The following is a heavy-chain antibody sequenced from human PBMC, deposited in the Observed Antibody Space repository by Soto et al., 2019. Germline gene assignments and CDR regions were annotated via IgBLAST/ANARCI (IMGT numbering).Heavy chain of an antibody. V-gene: IGHV3-9*01. CDR3: AKDSSTSYYYYMDV. J-gene: IGHJ6*03. D-gene: IGHD2-2*01. CDR2: ISWNSGSI. CDR1: GFTFDDYA. Sequence: GGSLRLSCAASGFTFDDYAMHWVRQAPGKGLEWVSGISWNSGSIGYADSVKGRFTISRDNAKNSLYLQMNSLRAEDTALYYCAKDSSTSYYYYMDVWGKGTTVTVSS.